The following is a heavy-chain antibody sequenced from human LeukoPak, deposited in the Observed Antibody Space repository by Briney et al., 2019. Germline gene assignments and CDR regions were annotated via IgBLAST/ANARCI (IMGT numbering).Heavy chain of an antibody. V-gene: IGHV1-69*04. J-gene: IGHJ5*02. D-gene: IGHD3-10*01. Sequence: GASVKVSCKASGGTFSSYAISWVRQAPGQGLEWMGRIIPILGIANYAQKFQGRVTITADKSTNTAYMELSSLRSEDTAVYYCARFATTMVRGVISNWFDPWGQGTLVTVSS. CDR1: GGTFSSYA. CDR2: IIPILGIA. CDR3: ARFATTMVRGVISNWFDP.